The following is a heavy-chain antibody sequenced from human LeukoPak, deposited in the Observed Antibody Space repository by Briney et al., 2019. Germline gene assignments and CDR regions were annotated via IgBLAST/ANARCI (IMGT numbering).Heavy chain of an antibody. Sequence: GGSLRLSCAASGFTFSSDWMSWVRQAPGKGLEWVANIKQDGSEKYYVDSVKGRLTISRDNAKNSVYLHMNSLRAEDTAVYYCARDGSDSTGYYYALWGQGTLVTVSS. D-gene: IGHD3-22*01. CDR3: ARDGSDSTGYYYAL. CDR1: GFTFSSDW. CDR2: IKQDGSEK. J-gene: IGHJ4*02. V-gene: IGHV3-7*01.